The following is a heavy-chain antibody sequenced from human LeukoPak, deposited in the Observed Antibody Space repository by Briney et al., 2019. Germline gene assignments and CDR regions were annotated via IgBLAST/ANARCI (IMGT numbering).Heavy chain of an antibody. V-gene: IGHV5-51*01. J-gene: IGHJ4*02. Sequence: GESLKISCKGSEYSFSTYWIGWVRQIPGKGLEWMGIIYPADSDTRYSPSFQGQVTISVDKSLSTAYLQWSSLQASDSAMYYCARAGLDFGFRQLDIDYWGQGTLVTVSS. CDR1: EYSFSTYW. CDR2: IYPADSDT. D-gene: IGHD4/OR15-4a*01. CDR3: ARAGLDFGFRQLDIDY.